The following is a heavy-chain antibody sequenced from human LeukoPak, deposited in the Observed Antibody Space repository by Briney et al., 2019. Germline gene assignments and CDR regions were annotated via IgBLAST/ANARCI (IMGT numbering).Heavy chain of an antibody. Sequence: SETLSLTRAVSGGSFTGYYWSWIPPPPRKRLEWIGRIYTSGSTHSNPSLKSRVTISVDTSKIQFSLKLTSVTAADTAVYFCARIQLAVAGTFDWFDPWGQGTLVTVSS. CDR3: ARIQLAVAGTFDWFDP. J-gene: IGHJ5*02. D-gene: IGHD6-19*01. V-gene: IGHV4-59*10. CDR1: GGSFTGYY. CDR2: IYTSGST.